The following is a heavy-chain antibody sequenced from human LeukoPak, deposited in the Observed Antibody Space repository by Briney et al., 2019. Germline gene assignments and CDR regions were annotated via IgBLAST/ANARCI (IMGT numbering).Heavy chain of an antibody. CDR3: ARSLQWEPSYGY. Sequence: SSETLSLTCTVSYGSISTYYWTWIRQPPGKGLEWIGDIDYSGSTNYTPSVKSRVTISVDTSKNQFSLTLRSVTAADTAVYFCARSLQWEPSYGYWGQGTLVTVSS. J-gene: IGHJ4*02. D-gene: IGHD1-26*01. V-gene: IGHV4-59*01. CDR1: YGSISTYY. CDR2: IDYSGST.